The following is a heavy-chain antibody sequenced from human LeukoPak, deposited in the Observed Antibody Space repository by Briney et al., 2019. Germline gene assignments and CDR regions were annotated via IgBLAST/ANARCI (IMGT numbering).Heavy chain of an antibody. D-gene: IGHD6-6*01. CDR2: IYYSGST. CDR3: ARHLASYSSSSWGADY. Sequence: SETLSLTCTVSGGSISSSSYYWGWIRQPPGKGLEWIGSIYYSGSTYYNPSLKSRVTISVDTSKNQFSLKLSSVTAADTAAYYCARHLASYSSSSWGADYWGQGTLVTVSS. V-gene: IGHV4-39*01. J-gene: IGHJ4*02. CDR1: GGSISSSSYY.